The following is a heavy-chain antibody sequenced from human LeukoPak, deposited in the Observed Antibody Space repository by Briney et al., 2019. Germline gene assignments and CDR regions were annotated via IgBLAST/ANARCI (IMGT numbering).Heavy chain of an antibody. CDR3: AREGGLYCSSTSCYYY. D-gene: IGHD2-2*01. CDR2: INPSGGST. J-gene: IGHJ4*02. Sequence: ASVKVSCKASGYTFTSYYVHWVRQAPGQGLEWMGIINPSGGSTSYAQKFQGRVTMTRDTSTSTVYMELSSLRSEDTAVYYCAREGGLYCSSTSCYYYWGQGTLVTVSS. V-gene: IGHV1-46*01. CDR1: GYTFTSYY.